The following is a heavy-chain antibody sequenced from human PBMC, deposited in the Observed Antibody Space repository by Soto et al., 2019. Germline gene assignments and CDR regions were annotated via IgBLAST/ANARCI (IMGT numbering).Heavy chain of an antibody. CDR2: VSYDGILK. Sequence: GGSLRLSCAASGFTFSAYSINWVRQSPGKGLEWVAVVSYDGILKFYADSVKGRFAISRDNSMNTVYLQMNSLSPDDTAVYYCAREIRGAIGPLDYWGQGTMVTVYS. D-gene: IGHD2-21*01. J-gene: IGHJ4*02. V-gene: IGHV3-30*09. CDR1: GFTFSAYS. CDR3: AREIRGAIGPLDY.